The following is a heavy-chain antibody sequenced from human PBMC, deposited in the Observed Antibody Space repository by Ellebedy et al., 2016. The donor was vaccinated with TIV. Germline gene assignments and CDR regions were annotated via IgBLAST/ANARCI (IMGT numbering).Heavy chain of an antibody. V-gene: IGHV4-59*01. Sequence: SETLSLTXTVSGGSISSYYWSWIRQPPGKGLEWIGYIYYSGSTNYNPSLKSRVTISVDTSKNQFSLKLSSVTAADTAVYYCARVREVYAMPDDAFDIWGQGTMVTVSS. CDR1: GGSISSYY. D-gene: IGHD2-8*01. J-gene: IGHJ3*02. CDR2: IYYSGST. CDR3: ARVREVYAMPDDAFDI.